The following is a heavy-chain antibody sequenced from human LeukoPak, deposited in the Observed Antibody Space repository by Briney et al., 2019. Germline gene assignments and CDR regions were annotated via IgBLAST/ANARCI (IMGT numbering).Heavy chain of an antibody. CDR3: AGSSGYYYALVD. J-gene: IGHJ4*02. CDR2: LYNGGNT. D-gene: IGHD3-22*01. Sequence: GGSLRLSCAVSGFTVSSNYMSWVRQAPGKGPEWVSVLYNGGNTYYADSVKGRFTVSRDNSKNTLYLQMNSLRAEDTAVYYCAGSSGYYYALVDWGQGTLVTVSS. V-gene: IGHV3-53*05. CDR1: GFTVSSNY.